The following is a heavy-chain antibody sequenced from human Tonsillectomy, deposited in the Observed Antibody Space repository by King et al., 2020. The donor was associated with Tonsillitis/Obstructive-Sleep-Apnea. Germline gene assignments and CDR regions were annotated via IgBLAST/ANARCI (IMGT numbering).Heavy chain of an antibody. J-gene: IGHJ4*02. CDR2: INPNIGGT. V-gene: IGHV1-2*02. CDR3: ARVQRYSGNSLGVDY. D-gene: IGHD4-23*01. CDR1: GYTFTGYY. Sequence: VQLVESGAEVKRPGASVEVSCKASGYTFTGYYIHWVRQAPGQGLEWMGWINPNIGGTSYEQKFLGRVTMTRDTSISTAYMELSGLRSDDSAVYYCARVQRYSGNSLGVDYWGQGTLVTVSS.